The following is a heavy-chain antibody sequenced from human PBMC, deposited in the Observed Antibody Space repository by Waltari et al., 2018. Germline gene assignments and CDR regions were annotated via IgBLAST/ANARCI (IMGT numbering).Heavy chain of an antibody. CDR1: GFTFSNFW. J-gene: IGHJ4*02. CDR2: SDSGGSDT. D-gene: IGHD1-26*01. CDR3: ARDLYDTGSGDYPGRDF. V-gene: IGHV3-74*01. Sequence: EVQLVESGGVLVHPGGSLRLSCAASGFTFSNFWMHWGRQAPGKGLVWVSSSDSGGSDTSYAGSVKGRFTISRENTKNTLYLQMNSLRGEDTGVYYCARDLYDTGSGDYPGRDFWGQGTLVTVAS.